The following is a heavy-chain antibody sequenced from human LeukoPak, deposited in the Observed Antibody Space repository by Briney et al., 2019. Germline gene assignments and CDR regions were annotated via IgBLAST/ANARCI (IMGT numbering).Heavy chain of an antibody. J-gene: IGHJ6*02. V-gene: IGHV3-23*01. CDR2: ISNNGGYT. CDR1: GFTFSSSA. CDR3: AKRGPSDYFYGMDV. D-gene: IGHD2-2*01. Sequence: PGGSLRLSCAASGFTFSSSAMSWVRQAPGKGLEWVSAISNNGGYTYYADSVQGRFTISRDNSKSTLCLQMNSLRAEDTAVYYCAKRGPSDYFYGMDVWGQGTTVTVSS.